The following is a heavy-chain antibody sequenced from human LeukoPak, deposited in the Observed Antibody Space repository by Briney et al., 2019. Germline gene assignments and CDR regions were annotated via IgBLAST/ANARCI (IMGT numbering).Heavy chain of an antibody. V-gene: IGHV3-30*04. Sequence: GRSLRLSCAASGFTFSSYTIHWVCQAPGKGLEWVTLISHDGRIKNYADSVKGRLTISRDNSKRTLYLEVNSLRAEDSAVYYCARGSHQDYFGSMTYLFDYWGQGTLVTVSS. CDR3: ARGSHQDYFGSMTYLFDY. D-gene: IGHD3-10*01. CDR1: GFTFSSYT. J-gene: IGHJ4*02. CDR2: ISHDGRIK.